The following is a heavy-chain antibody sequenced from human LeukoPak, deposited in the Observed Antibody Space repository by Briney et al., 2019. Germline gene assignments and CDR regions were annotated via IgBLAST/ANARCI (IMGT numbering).Heavy chain of an antibody. Sequence: ASVKDSRKASLYSLTGYYMHWVRQARGQRGEWMGWIYPNSGGTTYAQKFQGRVTMTRGTSISTAYMELSRLRSVDTAVYYCAREGYSSYWGEGTLVTVSS. D-gene: IGHD4-11*01. CDR3: AREGYSSY. J-gene: IGHJ4*02. CDR2: IYPNSGGT. CDR1: LYSLTGYY. V-gene: IGHV1-2*02.